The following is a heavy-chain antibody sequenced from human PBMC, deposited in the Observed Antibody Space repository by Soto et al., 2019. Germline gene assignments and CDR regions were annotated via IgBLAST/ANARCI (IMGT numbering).Heavy chain of an antibody. J-gene: IGHJ5*02. CDR3: AKGRESSGWYLGWFDP. CDR2: IYTSGST. D-gene: IGHD6-19*01. CDR1: GGSISIYY. Sequence: SETVSLTCTVPGGSISIYYWSWIRQPAGKGLEWIGCIYTSGSTNYNPSLKSRVTMSVETSKNQFSLKLRSVTAADTAVYYCAKGRESSGWYLGWFDPWGQGTQVTVSS. V-gene: IGHV4-4*07.